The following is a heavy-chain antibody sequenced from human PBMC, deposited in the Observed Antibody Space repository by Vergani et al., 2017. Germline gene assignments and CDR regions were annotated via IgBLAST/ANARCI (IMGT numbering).Heavy chain of an antibody. CDR2: NDHSGST. J-gene: IGHJ4*02. CDR3: VATTVTTYYFDY. CDR1: GCSISSGGDS. D-gene: IGHD4-11*01. V-gene: IGHV4-30-2*01. Sequence: QVQLQQWGAGLLKPSQTLSLTCAVSGCSISSGGDSWSWIRQPPGKGLEWIGYNDHSGSTYYNPSLNSLVTISADRYKNQFSMKLSSVTAADTDVYYCVATTVTTYYFDYWGQGTLVTVSS.